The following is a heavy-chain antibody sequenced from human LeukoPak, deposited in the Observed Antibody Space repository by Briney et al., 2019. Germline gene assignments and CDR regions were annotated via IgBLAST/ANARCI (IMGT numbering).Heavy chain of an antibody. Sequence: GGSLGLSCVGSGFRFSSYDMNWVRQAPGRGLEWLSYLTRTSSATWYADSVKGRFTIFRDNAKSSLYLQMNSLRVEDTAVYYCATGGSEYRSDWFDSWGQGTLVNVAS. D-gene: IGHD5-18*01. J-gene: IGHJ5*01. CDR1: GFRFSSYD. CDR3: ATGGSEYRSDWFDS. CDR2: LTRTSSAT. V-gene: IGHV3-48*01.